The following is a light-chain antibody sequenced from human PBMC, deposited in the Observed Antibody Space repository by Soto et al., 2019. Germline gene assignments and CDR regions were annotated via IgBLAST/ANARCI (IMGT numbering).Light chain of an antibody. V-gene: IGKV3-15*01. Sequence: EIVVSQSPSILSVSPGERATLSCRASQSISRSLAWYQQKPGQAPRLLISDASTRATGIPARFSGSGSGTEFTLTISSLQSEDFALYYCQQYNSWPPGTFGQGTKVDIK. CDR3: QQYNSWPPGT. CDR1: QSISRS. J-gene: IGKJ2*01. CDR2: DAS.